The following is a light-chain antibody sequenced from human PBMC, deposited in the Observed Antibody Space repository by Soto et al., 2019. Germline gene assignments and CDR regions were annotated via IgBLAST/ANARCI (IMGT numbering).Light chain of an antibody. CDR1: QSVSTN. Sequence: EIVLTQSPATLSLSPGERATLSCRASQSVSTNLAWYQQTPGQAPRLLIHDASKKATGVPARFSGSGSGTDFTLTISSLVPEDFGVYYCQRALTFGGGTKVEIK. V-gene: IGKV3-11*01. CDR2: DAS. J-gene: IGKJ4*01. CDR3: QRALT.